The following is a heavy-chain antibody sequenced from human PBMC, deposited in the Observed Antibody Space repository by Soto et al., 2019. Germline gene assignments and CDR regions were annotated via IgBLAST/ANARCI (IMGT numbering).Heavy chain of an antibody. J-gene: IGHJ4*02. CDR3: ARSEATIRTYHYFDY. CDR1: GYTFTSYA. CDR2: INAGNGNT. D-gene: IGHD5-12*01. V-gene: IGHV1-3*01. Sequence: ASVMVSCKASGYTFTSYAMLWVRQAPGQRLEWMGWINAGNGNTKYSQKFQGRVTITRDTSASTAYMELSSLRSEDTAVYYCARSEATIRTYHYFDYWGQGTLVTVSS.